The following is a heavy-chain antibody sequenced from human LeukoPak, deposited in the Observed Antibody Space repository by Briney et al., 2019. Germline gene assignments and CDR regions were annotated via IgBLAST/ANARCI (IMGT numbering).Heavy chain of an antibody. CDR3: ARRSRSRWGVMTGSFDY. Sequence: PSQTLSLTCAVSGGSISSGGYTWSWIRQPPGKGMEWIAYIYYTGNTYFNPSLKSRVTISVDTSKNQFSLKLSSVTAADTAVYYCARRSRSRWGVMTGSFDYWGQGTLVTVSS. V-gene: IGHV4-30-4*07. CDR1: GGSISSGGYT. D-gene: IGHD3-9*01. CDR2: IYYTGNT. J-gene: IGHJ4*02.